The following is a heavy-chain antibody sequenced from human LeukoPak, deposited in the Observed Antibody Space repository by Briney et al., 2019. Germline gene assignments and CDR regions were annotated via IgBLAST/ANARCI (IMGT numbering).Heavy chain of an antibody. CDR2: IIPIFGTA. V-gene: IGHV1-69*13. D-gene: IGHD1-14*01. CDR1: GGTFSSYA. CDR3: ARLGTNPLQYYFDY. J-gene: IGHJ4*02. Sequence: ASVKVSCKASGGTFSSYAISWVRQAPGQGLEWMGGIIPIFGTANYAQKFQGRVTITADESTSTAYMELSSLRSEDTAVYYCARLGTNPLQYYFDYWGQGTLVTVSS.